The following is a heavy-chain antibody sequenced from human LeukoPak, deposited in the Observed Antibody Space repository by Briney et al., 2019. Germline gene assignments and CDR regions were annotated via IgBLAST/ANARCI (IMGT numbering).Heavy chain of an antibody. J-gene: IGHJ6*03. V-gene: IGHV1-69*05. D-gene: IGHD5-18*01. Sequence: ASGKVSCKDSGGTVNSYAISGVRQAPGQGLEWRGGIIPIFCTANSAHNFPGRVPITTAESTTTAYMALSSLRSEDTAVYYCASGLWSSYYYYMDVWGKGTTVTVSS. CDR1: GGTVNSYA. CDR3: ASGLWSSYYYYMDV. CDR2: IIPIFCTA.